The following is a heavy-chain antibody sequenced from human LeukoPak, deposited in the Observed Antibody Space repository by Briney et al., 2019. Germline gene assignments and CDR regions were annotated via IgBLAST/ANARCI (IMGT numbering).Heavy chain of an antibody. J-gene: IGHJ4*02. CDR2: IRYDGSNK. V-gene: IGHV3-30*02. D-gene: IGHD4-23*01. Sequence: GGSLRLSCAASGFTFSTYGMHWVRPAPGKGLEWVAFIRYDGSNKYYTDSVKGRFTISRDNSKNTLYLQMNSLRAEDTAVYYCANAPYGGNFRFDYWGQGTLVTVSS. CDR3: ANAPYGGNFRFDY. CDR1: GFTFSTYG.